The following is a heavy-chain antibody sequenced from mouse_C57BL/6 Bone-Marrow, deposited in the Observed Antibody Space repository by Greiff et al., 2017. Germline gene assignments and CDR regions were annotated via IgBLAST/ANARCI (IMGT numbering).Heavy chain of an antibody. CDR1: GYTFTNYW. D-gene: IGHD1-2*01. J-gene: IGHJ1*03. Sequence: QVQLQQSGAELVRPGTSVKLSCKASGYTFTNYWIGWVKQRPGHGLEWIGDIYPGGGYTNYTEKFKGKATLTADKSSSTAYMQFSSLTSEDSADYYCSKCYGRWYFDFWGTGTTVTVSS. CDR3: SKCYGRWYFDF. V-gene: IGHV1-63*01. CDR2: IYPGGGYT.